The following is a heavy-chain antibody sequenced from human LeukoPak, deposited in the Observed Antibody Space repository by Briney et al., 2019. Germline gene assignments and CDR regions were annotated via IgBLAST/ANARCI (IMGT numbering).Heavy chain of an antibody. CDR1: GFTFTSYG. J-gene: IGHJ6*02. CDR2: ISYDGSNK. V-gene: IGHV3-30*18. Sequence: MSLRLSCAASGFTFTSYGMHWVRQAPGKGLEWVAVISYDGSNKYYADSVKGRFTISRDNSKNTLYLQMNSLRAEDTAVYYCAKVGCSSTSCTISVYYGMDVWGQGTTVTVSS. CDR3: AKVGCSSTSCTISVYYGMDV. D-gene: IGHD2-2*01.